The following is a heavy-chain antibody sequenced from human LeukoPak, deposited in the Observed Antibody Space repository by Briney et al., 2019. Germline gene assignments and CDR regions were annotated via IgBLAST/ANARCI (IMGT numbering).Heavy chain of an antibody. J-gene: IGHJ3*02. V-gene: IGHV3-23*01. CDR1: GFTFNNYA. Sequence: GGSLRLSCAASGFTFNNYALAWVRQTPEKGLECVSAISGDGVSPYYVDSVRGRFTISRDNSKNTLYLQMNSLRAEDTAVYYCAKDWSCSSTSCYPRGDAFDIWGQGTMVTVSS. CDR3: AKDWSCSSTSCYPRGDAFDI. D-gene: IGHD2-2*01. CDR2: ISGDGVSP.